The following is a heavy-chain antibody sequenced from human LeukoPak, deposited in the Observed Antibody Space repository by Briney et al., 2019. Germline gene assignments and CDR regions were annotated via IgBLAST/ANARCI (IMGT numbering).Heavy chain of an antibody. CDR1: GGSISSYY. V-gene: IGHV4-4*07. J-gene: IGHJ3*02. CDR2: IYTSGST. CDR3: ARGTRGGSGSCYNVGAFDI. D-gene: IGHD3-10*01. Sequence: PSETLSLTCTVSGGSISSYYWSWIRQPAGKGLEWIGRIYTSGSTNYNPSLKSRVTMSVDTSKNQFSLKLSSVTAADTAVYYCARGTRGGSGSCYNVGAFDIWGQGTMVTVSS.